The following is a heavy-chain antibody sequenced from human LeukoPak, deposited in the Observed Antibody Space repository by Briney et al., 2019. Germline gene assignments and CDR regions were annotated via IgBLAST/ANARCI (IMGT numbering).Heavy chain of an antibody. CDR1: GFTFSSYA. J-gene: IGHJ4*02. V-gene: IGHV3-23*01. Sequence: SGGSLRLSCAASGFTFSSYAMNWVRQAPGKGLEWVSIAFSDGRTFYADSVKGRFTISRDSSKNTVFLQMNSLRAEDTAVYYCARGDFDYWGQGTLVTVSS. CDR2: IAFSDGRT. CDR3: ARGDFDY.